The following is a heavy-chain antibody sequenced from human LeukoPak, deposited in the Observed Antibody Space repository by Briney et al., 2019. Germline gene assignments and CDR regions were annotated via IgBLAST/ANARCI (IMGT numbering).Heavy chain of an antibody. J-gene: IGHJ3*02. D-gene: IGHD4/OR15-4a*01. CDR2: IYSGGST. Sequence: GGSLRLSCAASGFTVSSNYMSWVRQAPGRGLEWVSVIYSGGSTYHADSVKGRFTISRDNSKNTLYLQMNSLRTEDTAVYYCARDGLGTDMVPKPSDAFDIWGQGTMVTVSS. CDR1: GFTVSSNY. CDR3: ARDGLGTDMVPKPSDAFDI. V-gene: IGHV3-53*01.